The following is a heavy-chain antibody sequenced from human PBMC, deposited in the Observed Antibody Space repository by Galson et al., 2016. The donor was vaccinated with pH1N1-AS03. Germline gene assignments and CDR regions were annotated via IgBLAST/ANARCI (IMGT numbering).Heavy chain of an antibody. V-gene: IGHV3-21*01. J-gene: IGHJ4*02. CDR3: ARDGPPQGISVAGSFDF. Sequence: SLRLSCAASGFPLSGYSMNWVRQAPGKGLEWVSFISTTSSSIYYAGSVKGRFTISRDNAKNSLFLQMNSLRDEDTAVYYCARDGPPQGISVAGSFDFWGQGALVTVSS. CDR2: ISTTSSSI. CDR1: GFPLSGYS. D-gene: IGHD6-19*01.